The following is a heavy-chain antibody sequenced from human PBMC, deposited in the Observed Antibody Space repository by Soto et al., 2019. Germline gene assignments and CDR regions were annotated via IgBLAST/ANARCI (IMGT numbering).Heavy chain of an antibody. CDR3: ARDSRNLDY. V-gene: IGHV3-23*01. D-gene: IGHD1-1*01. Sequence: GGSLRLSCAASGFSLSSFIMSWVRQAPGKGLGWVSSISGGGVTSYYADSVKGRFTISRDNSNNTLYLQLNSLGAEDTAVYYCARDSRNLDYWGQGTLVTVSS. CDR2: ISGGGVTS. J-gene: IGHJ4*02. CDR1: GFSLSSFI.